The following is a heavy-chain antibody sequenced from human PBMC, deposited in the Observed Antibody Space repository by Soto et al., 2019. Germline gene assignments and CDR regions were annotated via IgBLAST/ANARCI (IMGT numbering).Heavy chain of an antibody. J-gene: IGHJ4*02. CDR2: IIPIFGTA. D-gene: IGHD5-18*01. V-gene: IGHV1-69*06. CDR1: GGTFSSYA. Sequence: SVKVSCKASGGTFSSYAISWVRQAPGQGLEWMGGIIPIFGTANYAQKFQGRVTITADKSTSTAYMELSSLRSEDTAVYYCAREGHSYGSYFDYWGQGTLVTVSS. CDR3: AREGHSYGSYFDY.